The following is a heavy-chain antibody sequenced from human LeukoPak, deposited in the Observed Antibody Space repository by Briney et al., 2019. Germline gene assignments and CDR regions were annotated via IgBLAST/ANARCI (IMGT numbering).Heavy chain of an antibody. Sequence: ASVKVSCKASGYTFTNYYMHWVRQAPGQGLEWMGIINPSGGSTTYPQKFQGRVTMTRDTSTSKVYMDLSSLRSDDTAIYYCGRAGITRTFDSWGQGTLVTVSS. J-gene: IGHJ4*02. V-gene: IGHV1-46*01. D-gene: IGHD1-20*01. CDR3: GRAGITRTFDS. CDR2: INPSGGST. CDR1: GYTFTNYY.